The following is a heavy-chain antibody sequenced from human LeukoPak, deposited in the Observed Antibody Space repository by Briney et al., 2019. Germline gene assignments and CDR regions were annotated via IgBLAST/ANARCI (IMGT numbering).Heavy chain of an antibody. CDR1: GYTFTGYY. J-gene: IGHJ6*03. CDR3: ARGGYSYVYYYYYYMDV. Sequence: ASVKVSCKTSGYTFTGYYMHWVRQAPGQGLEWMGWINPNSGGTNYAQKFQGRVTMTRDTSISTAYMELSRLRSEDTAVYYCARGGYSYVYYYYYYMDVWGKGTTVTVSS. CDR2: INPNSGGT. D-gene: IGHD5-18*01. V-gene: IGHV1-2*02.